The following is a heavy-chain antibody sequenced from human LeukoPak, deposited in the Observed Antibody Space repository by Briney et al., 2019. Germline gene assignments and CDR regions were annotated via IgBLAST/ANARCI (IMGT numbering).Heavy chain of an antibody. V-gene: IGHV3-30*18. J-gene: IGHJ4*02. CDR1: GFTFSYFG. Sequence: GGSLRLSCAASGFTFSYFGMHWVRQAPGKGLEWVAVISYDGSKKYYAESVKGRFTISRDNSKSTLYLQMNRLRAGDKALYYCVKDRSGAAAGIRLDSWGQGTLVTVSS. CDR2: ISYDGSKK. CDR3: VKDRSGAAAGIRLDS. D-gene: IGHD6-13*01.